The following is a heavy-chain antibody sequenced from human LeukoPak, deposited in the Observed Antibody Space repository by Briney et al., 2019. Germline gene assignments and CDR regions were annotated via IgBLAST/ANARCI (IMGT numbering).Heavy chain of an antibody. CDR3: ARRNWGLAFDI. V-gene: IGHV4-38-2*01. CDR2: IYHSGST. CDR1: GYSISSGYY. D-gene: IGHD7-27*01. J-gene: IGHJ3*02. Sequence: SETLSLTCAVSGYSISSGYYWGWIRQPPGKGLEWIGSIYHSGSTYYNPSLKSRVTISVDTSKNQFSLKLSPVTAADTAVYYCARRNWGLAFDIWGQGTMVTVSS.